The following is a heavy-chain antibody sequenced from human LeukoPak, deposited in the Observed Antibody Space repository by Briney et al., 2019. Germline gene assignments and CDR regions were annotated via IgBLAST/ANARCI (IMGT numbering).Heavy chain of an antibody. V-gene: IGHV4-38-2*02. Sequence: SETLSRTCTVSAYSITSGYYWGWIRQPPGKGLEWIGSVYHSGSTYYNPSLQSRVTISVDTSKNQFSLKLSSVTAADTAVYYCARVGPYYYYYMDVWGKGTTVTVSS. CDR1: AYSITSGYY. J-gene: IGHJ6*03. CDR2: VYHSGST. CDR3: ARVGPYYYYYMDV.